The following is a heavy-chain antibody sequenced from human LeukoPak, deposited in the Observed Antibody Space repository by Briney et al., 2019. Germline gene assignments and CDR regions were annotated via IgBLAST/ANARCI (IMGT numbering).Heavy chain of an antibody. CDR1: GYTLTELS. CDR2: FDPEDGET. D-gene: IGHD1-26*01. J-gene: IGHJ3*02. Sequence: ASVKVSCKVSGYTLTELSMHWVRQAPGKGLEWMGGFDPEDGETIYAQKFQGRVTMTEDTSTDTAYMELSSLRSEDTAVYYCATDSEYSGSYYREHHLHTPDAFDIWGQGTMVTVSS. V-gene: IGHV1-24*01. CDR3: ATDSEYSGSYYREHHLHTPDAFDI.